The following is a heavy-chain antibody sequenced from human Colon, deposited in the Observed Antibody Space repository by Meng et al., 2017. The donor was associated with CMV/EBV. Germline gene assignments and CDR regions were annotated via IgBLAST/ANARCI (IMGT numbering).Heavy chain of an antibody. CDR2: IRSDGIDK. CDR1: GFTFSDYG. J-gene: IGHJ4*02. CDR3: AMEGGGGD. Sequence: GESLKISCAASGFTFSDYGMHWVRQAPGKGLEWVAFIRSDGIDKYYADSVKGRFTISRDNSKSTLYLQMNNLRAEDTAVYYCAMEGGGGDWGQGTLVTVSS. V-gene: IGHV3-30*02. D-gene: IGHD3-16*01.